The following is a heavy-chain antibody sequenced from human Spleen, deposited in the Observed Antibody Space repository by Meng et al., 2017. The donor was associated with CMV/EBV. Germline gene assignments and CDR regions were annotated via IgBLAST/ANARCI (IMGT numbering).Heavy chain of an antibody. D-gene: IGHD2-2*02. V-gene: IGHV1-18*01. J-gene: IGHJ4*02. CDR1: GNIFTSYG. Sequence: ASVKVSCKASGNIFTSYGISWVRQAPGQELEWMGWISAYNGNTNYAQKLQGRVTMTTDTSTSTAYMELRSLRSDDTAVYYCAREYCSSTSCYNYFDYWGQGTLVTVSS. CDR3: AREYCSSTSCYNYFDY. CDR2: ISAYNGNT.